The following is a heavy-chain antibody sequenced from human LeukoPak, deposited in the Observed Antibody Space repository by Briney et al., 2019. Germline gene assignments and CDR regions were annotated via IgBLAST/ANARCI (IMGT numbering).Heavy chain of an antibody. D-gene: IGHD3-16*02. Sequence: ASVKVSCKASGGTFSSYAISWVRQAPGQGLEWMGWINPNSGGTNYAQKFQGRVTMTRDTSISTAYMELSRLRSDDTAVYYCARASTNYDYVWGSYRQTGYFDYWGQGTLVTVSS. V-gene: IGHV1-2*02. CDR3: ARASTNYDYVWGSYRQTGYFDY. CDR2: INPNSGGT. CDR1: GGTFSSYA. J-gene: IGHJ4*02.